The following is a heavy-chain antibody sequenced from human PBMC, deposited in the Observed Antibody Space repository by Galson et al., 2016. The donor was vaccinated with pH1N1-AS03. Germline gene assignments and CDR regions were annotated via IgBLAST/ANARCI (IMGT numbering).Heavy chain of an antibody. CDR2: IKQDGSEM. D-gene: IGHD6-25*01. J-gene: IGHJ5*02. V-gene: IGHV3-7*01. CDR1: GFTFSTFW. Sequence: SLRLSCAASGFTFSTFWMSWVRQAPGKGLEWLANIKQDGSEMYYVGSVRGRFTISRDNTKKSLYLQMNSLRPEDTAVYYCGREGPAAAVDPWGQGTLVTVSS. CDR3: GREGPAAAVDP.